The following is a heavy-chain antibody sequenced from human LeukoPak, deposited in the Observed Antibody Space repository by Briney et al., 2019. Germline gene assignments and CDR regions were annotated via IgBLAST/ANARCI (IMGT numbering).Heavy chain of an antibody. J-gene: IGHJ5*02. CDR2: IYDSGST. Sequence: SETLSLTCTVSGGSIRSSYYYWGWIRQPPGKGLEWIGSIYDSGSTYYNPSLKSRVTISVDTSKNQFSLKLNSVTAADTAVYYCARGTRYYYGSGRRNWFDPWGQGTLVTVSS. D-gene: IGHD3-10*01. CDR1: GGSIRSSYYY. V-gene: IGHV4-39*01. CDR3: ARGTRYYYGSGRRNWFDP.